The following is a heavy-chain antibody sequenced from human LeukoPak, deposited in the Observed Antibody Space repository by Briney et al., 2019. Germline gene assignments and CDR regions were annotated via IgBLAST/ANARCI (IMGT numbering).Heavy chain of an antibody. D-gene: IGHD6-25*01. CDR3: ARVSWIAAAGYYYYMDV. CDR2: IYASGST. Sequence: SETLSLTCTVSGGSISSGSYYWSWIRQPAGKGLEWIGRIYASGSTNYNPSLESRATISVDTSKNQFSLKLSSVTAADTAVYYCARVSWIAAAGYYYYMDVWGKGTTVTVSS. CDR1: GGSISSGSYY. V-gene: IGHV4-61*02. J-gene: IGHJ6*03.